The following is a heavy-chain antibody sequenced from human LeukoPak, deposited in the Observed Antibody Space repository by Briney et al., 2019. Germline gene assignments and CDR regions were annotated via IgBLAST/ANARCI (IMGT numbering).Heavy chain of an antibody. Sequence: PSETLSLTRAVYGGSFSGYYWSWIRQPPGKGLEWIGEINHSGSTNYNPSLKSRVTISVDTSKNQFSLKLSSVTAADTAVYYCARGMWLVRYYYYMDVWGKGTTVTVSS. D-gene: IGHD6-19*01. J-gene: IGHJ6*03. CDR2: INHSGST. CDR1: GGSFSGYY. CDR3: ARGMWLVRYYYYMDV. V-gene: IGHV4-34*01.